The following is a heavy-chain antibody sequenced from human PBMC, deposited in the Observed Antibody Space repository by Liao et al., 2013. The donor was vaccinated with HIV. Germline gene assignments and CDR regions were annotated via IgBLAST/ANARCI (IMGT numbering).Heavy chain of an antibody. J-gene: IGHJ6*03. CDR2: IYYSGTT. D-gene: IGHD2-21*01. CDR1: GDSISGGDYY. Sequence: QVQLQESGPGLVKPSQTLSLTCTVTGDSISGGDYYWSWIRQPPGKGLEWIGYIYYSGTTYYNPSLKSRLTIAVDTSKNQFSLKLTSVTAADTAVYYCARGGSDSYYSYMDVWGKGTTVTVSS. V-gene: IGHV4-30-4*08. CDR3: ARGGSDSYYSYMDV.